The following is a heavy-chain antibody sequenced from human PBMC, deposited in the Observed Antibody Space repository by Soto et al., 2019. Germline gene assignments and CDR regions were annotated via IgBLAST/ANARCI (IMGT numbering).Heavy chain of an antibody. J-gene: IGHJ4*02. D-gene: IGHD3-10*01. CDR1: GGSISSYY. CDR3: ARGDLWFGESYYFDY. Sequence: QVQLQESGPGLVKPSETLSLTCTVSGGSISSYYWSWIRQPPGKGLEWIGYIYYSGSTNYNPSLKCRVTISVDTSKNQFSLKLSSVTAADTAVYYCARGDLWFGESYYFDYWGQGTLVTVSS. V-gene: IGHV4-59*01. CDR2: IYYSGST.